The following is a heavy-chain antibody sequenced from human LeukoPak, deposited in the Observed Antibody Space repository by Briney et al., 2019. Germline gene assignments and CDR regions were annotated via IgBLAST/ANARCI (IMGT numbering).Heavy chain of an antibody. CDR3: ARDRYGSGSYEGFDP. CDR2: IKQDGSEK. D-gene: IGHD3-10*01. CDR1: GFTFSSYW. V-gene: IGHV3-7*04. Sequence: GGSLRLSCAASGFTFSSYWMSWVRQAPGKGPEWVANIKQDGSEKYYVDSVKGRFTISRDNAKNSLYLQMNSLRAEDTAVYYCARDRYGSGSYEGFDPWGQGTLVTVSS. J-gene: IGHJ5*02.